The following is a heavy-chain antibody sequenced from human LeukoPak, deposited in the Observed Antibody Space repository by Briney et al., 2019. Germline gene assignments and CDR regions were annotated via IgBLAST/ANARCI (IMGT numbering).Heavy chain of an antibody. Sequence: ASVKLSCKASGYTFTNSYIHWVRQAPGQVLEWMGLINPDGGNTNYAQNFQGRVTLTRDTSTSTVYMELRSLRSDATAVYYCARIPPPPYYYDSSGYYAFDIWGQGTMVTVSS. J-gene: IGHJ3*02. CDR3: ARIPPPPYYYDSSGYYAFDI. CDR2: INPDGGNT. CDR1: GYTFTNSY. V-gene: IGHV1-46*01. D-gene: IGHD3-22*01.